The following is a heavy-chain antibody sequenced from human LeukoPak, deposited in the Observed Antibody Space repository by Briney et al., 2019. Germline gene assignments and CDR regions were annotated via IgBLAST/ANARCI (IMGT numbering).Heavy chain of an antibody. V-gene: IGHV4-59*01. CDR1: GGSISSYY. Sequence: KPSETLSLTCAVSGGSISSYYWSWIRQPPGKGLEWIGYIYYSGSTNYNPSLKSRVTISVDTSKNQFSLKLSSVTAADTAVYYCARERDDFWSGYLEYWGQGTLVTVSS. J-gene: IGHJ4*02. CDR3: ARERDDFWSGYLEY. CDR2: IYYSGST. D-gene: IGHD3-3*01.